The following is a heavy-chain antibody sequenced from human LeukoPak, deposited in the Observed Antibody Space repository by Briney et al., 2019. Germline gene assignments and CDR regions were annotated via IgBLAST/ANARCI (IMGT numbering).Heavy chain of an antibody. J-gene: IGHJ4*02. V-gene: IGHV3-21*01. Sequence: GGSLRLSCVGSEFTFSSYSMNWVRQAPGKGLEWVSSISSSSSYIYYADSVKGRFTISRDNAKNSLYLQMNSLRAEDTAVYYCARDPHIVVVIAIPYFDYWGQGTLVTVSS. D-gene: IGHD2-21*01. CDR2: ISSSSSYI. CDR1: EFTFSSYS. CDR3: ARDPHIVVVIAIPYFDY.